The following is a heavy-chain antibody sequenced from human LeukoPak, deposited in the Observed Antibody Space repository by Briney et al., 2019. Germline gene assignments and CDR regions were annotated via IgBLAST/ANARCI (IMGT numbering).Heavy chain of an antibody. CDR2: ISSSGSTI. D-gene: IGHD2-2*01. J-gene: IGHJ4*02. CDR3: ASGMGVTVVPAVFDY. V-gene: IGHV3-11*04. CDR1: GSTFSDYY. Sequence: GGSLRLSCAASGSTFSDYYMSWIRQAPGKGLEWVSYISSSGSTIYYADSVKGRFTISRDNAKNSLYLQMNSLRAEDTAVYYCASGMGVTVVPAVFDYWGQGTLVTVSS.